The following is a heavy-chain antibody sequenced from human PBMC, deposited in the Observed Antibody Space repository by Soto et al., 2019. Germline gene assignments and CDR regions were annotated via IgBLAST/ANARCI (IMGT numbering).Heavy chain of an antibody. D-gene: IGHD1-26*01. J-gene: IGHJ5*02. CDR2: IYYSGST. CDR3: ARRGSGGSYPGWFDP. Sequence: GKGLEWIGSIYYSGSTYYNPSLKSRVTISVDTSKNQFSLKLSSVTAADTAVYYCARRGSGGSYPGWFDPWGQGTLVTVS. V-gene: IGHV4-39*01.